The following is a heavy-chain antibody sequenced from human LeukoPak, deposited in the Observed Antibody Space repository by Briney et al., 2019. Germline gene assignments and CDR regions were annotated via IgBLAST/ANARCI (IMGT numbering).Heavy chain of an antibody. D-gene: IGHD6-6*01. Sequence: PGGSLRLSCAASGFTFSSYGMHWVRQAPGKGLEWVAVISYDGSNKYYADSVKGRFTISRDNSKNTLYLQMNSLRAEDTAVYYCAKEPEYSRSHPRGNYWGQGTLVTVSS. CDR3: AKEPEYSRSHPRGNY. CDR2: ISYDGSNK. CDR1: GFTFSSYG. V-gene: IGHV3-30*18. J-gene: IGHJ4*02.